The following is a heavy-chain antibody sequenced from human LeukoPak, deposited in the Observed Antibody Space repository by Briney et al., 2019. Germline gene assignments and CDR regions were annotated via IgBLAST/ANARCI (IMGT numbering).Heavy chain of an antibody. Sequence: SETLSLTCTVSGGSISSGDYYWSWIRQPPGKGLEWIGYIDYSGGTYYNPSLKSRVTISVDTSKNQFSLKLSSVTAADTAVYYCARVCSSTSCYRDAFDIWGQGTMVTVSS. V-gene: IGHV4-30-4*08. CDR2: IDYSGGT. J-gene: IGHJ3*02. D-gene: IGHD2-2*01. CDR3: ARVCSSTSCYRDAFDI. CDR1: GGSISSGDYY.